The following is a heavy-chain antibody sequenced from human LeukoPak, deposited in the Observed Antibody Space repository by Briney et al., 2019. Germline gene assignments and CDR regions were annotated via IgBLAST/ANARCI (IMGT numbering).Heavy chain of an antibody. CDR3: AKRAVPTAATPWFEP. CDR2: ISGSGGST. J-gene: IGHJ5*02. CDR1: GFTFSSYA. V-gene: IGHV3-23*01. Sequence: PGASLRLSCGASGFTFSSYAMSWVRQAPGKGLEWVSSISGSGGSTYYADSVKGRFTISRDNSKNTLYLQMNSLRAEDTAVYYCAKRAVPTAATPWFEPWGQVTLVIVSS. D-gene: IGHD2-15*01.